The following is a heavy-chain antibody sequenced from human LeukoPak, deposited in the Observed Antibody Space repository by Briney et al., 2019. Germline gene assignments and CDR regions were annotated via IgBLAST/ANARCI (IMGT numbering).Heavy chain of an antibody. CDR2: INAGNGNT. V-gene: IGHV1-3*01. Sequence: ASVKVSCKASGYTFTSYAMHWVRQAPGQKLEWMGWINAGNGNTKYSQKFQGRVTITRDTSASTAYMELSSLRSEDTAVYYCVRALWESGYPFDFWGQGTLVTVSS. CDR3: VRALWESGYPFDF. D-gene: IGHD5-12*01. J-gene: IGHJ4*02. CDR1: GYTFTSYA.